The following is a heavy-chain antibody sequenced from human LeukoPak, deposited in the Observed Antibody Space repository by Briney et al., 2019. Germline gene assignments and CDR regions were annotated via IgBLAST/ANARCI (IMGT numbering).Heavy chain of an antibody. V-gene: IGHV3-23*01. CDR3: ASGYYDSSGQWYGDAFDI. J-gene: IGHJ3*02. CDR2: ISGSGGST. Sequence: GGSLRLSCAASGFTFSSYGMSWVRQAPGKGLEWVSAISGSGGSTYYADSVKGRFTISRDNSKNTLYLQMNSLRAEDTAVYYCASGYYDSSGQWYGDAFDIWGQGTMVTVSS. D-gene: IGHD3-22*01. CDR1: GFTFSSYG.